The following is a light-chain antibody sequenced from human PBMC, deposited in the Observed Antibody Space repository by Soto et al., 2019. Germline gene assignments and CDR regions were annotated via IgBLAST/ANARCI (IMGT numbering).Light chain of an antibody. CDR3: SSYTTSNTRQIV. J-gene: IGLJ1*01. V-gene: IGLV2-14*03. CDR2: DVS. Sequence: QSVLTQPASVSVSPGQSITISCTGTSSDVGGYNYVSWYQHHPGKAPKLLIYDVSNRPSGVSNRFSGSKSDNTASLTISGLQPEDEADYYCSSYTTSNTRQIVFGTGTKVTVL. CDR1: SSDVGGYNY.